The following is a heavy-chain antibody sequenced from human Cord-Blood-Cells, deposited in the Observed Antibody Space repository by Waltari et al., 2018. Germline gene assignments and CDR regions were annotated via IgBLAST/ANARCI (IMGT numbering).Heavy chain of an antibody. J-gene: IGHJ4*02. CDR3: ARGLAIAAAGNRGLGY. CDR1: GGAFRGLF. V-gene: IGHV4-34*01. CDR2: INHSGST. Sequence: QVEPKQGGRGPLEASETPVPHLAVHGGAFRGLFLSLNRPPPGKGLEWIGEINHSGSTNYNPSLKSRVTISVDTSKNQFSLKLSSVTAADTAVYYCARGLAIAAAGNRGLGYWGQGTLVTVSS. D-gene: IGHD6-13*01.